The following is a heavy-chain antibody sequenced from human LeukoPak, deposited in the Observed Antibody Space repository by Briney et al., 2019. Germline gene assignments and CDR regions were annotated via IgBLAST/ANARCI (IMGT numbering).Heavy chain of an antibody. Sequence: PGGSLGLSCAASGLPYSSSSMGWVRQAPGKGLEWVSSIPAGGCDPFCADSVQGRFTITRDNSKNTLSLQLNSLRVEDTAVYFCAKGGHHFNPFFYCGQGTLVTVSS. V-gene: IGHV3-23*01. D-gene: IGHD3-3*01. CDR2: IPAGGCDP. CDR3: AKGGHHFNPFFY. J-gene: IGHJ4*02. CDR1: GLPYSSSS.